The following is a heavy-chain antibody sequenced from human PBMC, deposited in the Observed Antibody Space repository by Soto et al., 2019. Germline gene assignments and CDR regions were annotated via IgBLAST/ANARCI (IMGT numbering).Heavy chain of an antibody. V-gene: IGHV3-23*01. CDR1: EFMFSSYA. CDR3: ARAARYCTSASCSSYYYFAMDV. CDR2: ISGGSRDST. J-gene: IGHJ6*02. Sequence: GGSLRLSCAASEFMFSSYAMSWVRQAPGKGLEWVSAISGGSRDSTHYADSVKGRFTVSRDNSKNTLFLQLNSLRADDSAVYYCARAARYCTSASCSSYYYFAMDVWGQGTTVTASS. D-gene: IGHD2-2*01.